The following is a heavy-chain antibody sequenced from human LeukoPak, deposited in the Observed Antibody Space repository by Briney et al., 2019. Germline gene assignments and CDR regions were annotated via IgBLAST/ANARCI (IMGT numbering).Heavy chain of an antibody. CDR2: IKQDGSEK. Sequence: GGSLRPSCAASGFTFSSYAMSWVRQAPGKGLEWVANIKQDGSEKYYVDSVKGRFTISRDNAKNSLYLQMNSLRAEDTAVYYCARVLVGASGYWGQGTLVTVSS. D-gene: IGHD1-26*01. J-gene: IGHJ4*02. V-gene: IGHV3-7*01. CDR1: GFTFSSYA. CDR3: ARVLVGASGY.